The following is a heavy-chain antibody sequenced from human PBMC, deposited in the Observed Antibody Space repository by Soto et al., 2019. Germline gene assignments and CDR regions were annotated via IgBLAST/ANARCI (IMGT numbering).Heavy chain of an antibody. V-gene: IGHV3-74*01. CDR3: GSFGGTSRIWYFDL. Sequence: EVQLVESGVGLGQPGGSLRLSCAVSVFTFSKYWMYWVRQAPGKGLVWVSRINGDGSSTTYADSVKGRFTNSRDNATNALHLQMNSLGAYDAALYSCGSFGGTSRIWYFDLWGRGILVTGSS. D-gene: IGHD1-26*01. CDR2: INGDGSST. CDR1: VFTFSKYW. J-gene: IGHJ2*01.